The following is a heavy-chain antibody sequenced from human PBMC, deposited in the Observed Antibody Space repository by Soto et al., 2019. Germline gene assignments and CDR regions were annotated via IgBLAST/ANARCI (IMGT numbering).Heavy chain of an antibody. CDR1: GGSISSGGYC. CDR2: IYYSGST. D-gene: IGHD4-17*01. V-gene: IGHV4-31*03. CDR3: ARAPGYYGDYVFDY. J-gene: IGHJ4*02. Sequence: SETLSLTCTVSGGSISSGGYCWSWIRQHPGKGLEWIGYIYYSGSTYYNPSLKSRVTISVDTSKNQFSLKLSSVTAADTAVYYCARAPGYYGDYVFDYWGQGTLVTVSS.